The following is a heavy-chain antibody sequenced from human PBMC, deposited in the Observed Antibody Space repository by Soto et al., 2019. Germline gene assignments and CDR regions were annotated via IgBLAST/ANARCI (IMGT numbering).Heavy chain of an antibody. D-gene: IGHD2-15*01. CDR1: GFTFSYG. J-gene: IGHJ4*02. Sequence: VQLLESGGGLIQPGGSLRLSCAASGFTFSYGIHWLRQAPGKGLEWVAYISYDSSNKFYGDSVKGRFTISRDNSKNTQFLQMNSLRAEDTAVYWCAKLVIGYCSGNTCDDYWGQGTLVAVSS. CDR3: AKLVIGYCSGNTCDDY. CDR2: ISYDSSNK. V-gene: IGHV3-30*18.